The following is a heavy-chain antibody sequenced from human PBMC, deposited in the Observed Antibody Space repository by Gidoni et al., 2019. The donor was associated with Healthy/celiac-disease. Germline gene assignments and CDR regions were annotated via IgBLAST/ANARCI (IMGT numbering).Heavy chain of an antibody. Sequence: QVQLVESGGGVVQPGRSLRLSCAASGFTFSSYAMHWVRQAPGKGLEWVAVISYDGSNKYYADSVKGRFTISRDNSKNTLYLQMNSLRAEDTAVYYCARDWADSSGYRDYWGQGTLVTVSS. CDR1: GFTFSSYA. D-gene: IGHD3-22*01. CDR2: ISYDGSNK. J-gene: IGHJ4*02. V-gene: IGHV3-30-3*01. CDR3: ARDWADSSGYRDY.